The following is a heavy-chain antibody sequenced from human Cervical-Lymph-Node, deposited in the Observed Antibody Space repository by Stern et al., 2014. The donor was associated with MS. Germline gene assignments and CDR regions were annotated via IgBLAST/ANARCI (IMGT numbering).Heavy chain of an antibody. J-gene: IGHJ6*02. CDR2: IYYSGTT. CDR3: ARDHFTTSLDV. D-gene: IGHD2-2*01. V-gene: IGHV4-31*03. CDR1: GGSISSDNYY. Sequence: VQLVQSGPGLVKPSQTLSLTCTVSGGSISSDNYYWTWIRQHPGKGLEWIGHIYYSGTTYYNPSLKSRVSITVDTSKNLFSLRLSSVTAADMAVYYCARDHFTTSLDVWGHGTTVTVS.